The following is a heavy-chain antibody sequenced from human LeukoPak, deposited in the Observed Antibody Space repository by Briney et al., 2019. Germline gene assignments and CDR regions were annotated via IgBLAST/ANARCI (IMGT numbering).Heavy chain of an antibody. V-gene: IGHV3-7*01. J-gene: IGHJ4*02. Sequence: PAGGSLRLSCAASGFTFSSFWMSWVRQAPGKGLEWVANIKPEANEKYYVNSVKGRFTIARDNAKNSLNLQMNSLRAEDTAVYYCASQAHDTSGYYSFNYWGQGTLVTVSS. CDR1: GFTFSSFW. CDR2: IKPEANEK. D-gene: IGHD3-22*01. CDR3: ASQAHDTSGYYSFNY.